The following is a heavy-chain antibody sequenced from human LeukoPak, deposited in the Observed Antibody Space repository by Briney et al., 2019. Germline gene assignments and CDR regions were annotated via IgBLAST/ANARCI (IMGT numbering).Heavy chain of an antibody. J-gene: IGHJ4*02. CDR1: GASISSSSHY. CDR2: VYYSGRT. Sequence: SETLSLTCTVSGASISSSSHYWGWIRQPPGKELQWIASVYYSGRTNYNPSLKSRVTISVDTSEKQFSLQVNSVTAADTAVYYCARQGSAYYFDFWGQGLPVTVSS. D-gene: IGHD2-15*01. V-gene: IGHV4-39*01. CDR3: ARQGSAYYFDF.